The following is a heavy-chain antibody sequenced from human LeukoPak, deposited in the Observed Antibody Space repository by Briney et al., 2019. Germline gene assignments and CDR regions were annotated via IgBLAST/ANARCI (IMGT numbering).Heavy chain of an antibody. J-gene: IGHJ4*02. V-gene: IGHV4-59*01. CDR1: GGSISSYY. CDR2: IYYSGST. CDR3: AKETARITIFGVASGGSY. Sequence: PSETLSLTCTVSGGSISSYYWSWIRQPPGKGLEWIGYIYYSGSTNYNPSLKSRVTISVDTSKNQFSLKLSSVTAADTAVYYCAKETARITIFGVASGGSYWGQGTLVTVSS. D-gene: IGHD3-3*01.